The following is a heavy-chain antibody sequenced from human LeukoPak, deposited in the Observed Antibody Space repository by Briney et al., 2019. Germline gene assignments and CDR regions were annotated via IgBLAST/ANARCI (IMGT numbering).Heavy chain of an antibody. J-gene: IGHJ4*02. Sequence: ASVKVSCKASGYTFTSYDINGVRQATGQGLEWMGWKNPNSGNTGYAQKFQGRVTMTRNTSISTAYMELSSLRSEETAVYYCARVGISWLYWGQGTLVTVSS. CDR3: ARVGISWLY. D-gene: IGHD6-13*01. CDR1: GYTFTSYD. V-gene: IGHV1-8*01. CDR2: KNPNSGNT.